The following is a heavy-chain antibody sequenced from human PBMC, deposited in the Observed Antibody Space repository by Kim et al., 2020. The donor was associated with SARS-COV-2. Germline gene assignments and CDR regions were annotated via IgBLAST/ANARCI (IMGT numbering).Heavy chain of an antibody. J-gene: IGHJ6*02. CDR1: GYSFTSYW. CDR3: ARRVIAYSGSYYYYYGMHV. D-gene: IGHD1-26*01. V-gene: IGHV5-51*01. Sequence: GESLKISCKGSGYSFTSYWIGWVRQMPGKGLEWMGIIYPGDSDTRYSPSFQGQVTISADKSISTAYLQWSSLKASDTAMYYCARRVIAYSGSYYYYYGMHVGGQGTTVTVPS. CDR2: IYPGDSDT.